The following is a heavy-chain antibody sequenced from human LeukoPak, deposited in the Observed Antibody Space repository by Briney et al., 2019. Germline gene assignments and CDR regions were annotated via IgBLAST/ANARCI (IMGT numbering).Heavy chain of an antibody. CDR2: ISSSSSYI. CDR1: GFTFSSYS. D-gene: IGHD3-22*01. V-gene: IGHV3-21*04. J-gene: IGHJ4*02. Sequence: GGSRRLSCAASGFTFSSYSMNWVRQAPGKGLEWVSSISSSSSYIYYADSVKGRFTISRDNAKNTLYLQMNSLRAEDTAVYYCARATQYYYDSSGYSNRHFDYWGQGTLVTVSS. CDR3: ARATQYYYDSSGYSNRHFDY.